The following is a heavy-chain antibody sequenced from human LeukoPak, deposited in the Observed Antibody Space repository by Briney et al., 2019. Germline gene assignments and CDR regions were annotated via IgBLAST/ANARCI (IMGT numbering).Heavy chain of an antibody. CDR3: AKSASLGYCSGGSCYFDY. CDR1: GFTFSSYA. D-gene: IGHD2-15*01. Sequence: GGSLRLSCAASGFTFSSYAMSWVRQAPGKGLEWVSAIIGSGGSTYYADSVKGRFTISRDNSKNTPYLQMNSLRAEDTAVYYCAKSASLGYCSGGSCYFDYWGQGTLVTVSS. CDR2: IIGSGGST. V-gene: IGHV3-23*01. J-gene: IGHJ4*02.